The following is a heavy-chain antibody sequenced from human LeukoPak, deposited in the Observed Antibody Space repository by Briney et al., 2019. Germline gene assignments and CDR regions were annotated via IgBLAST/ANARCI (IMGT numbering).Heavy chain of an antibody. CDR1: GGSISSSSYY. CDR3: ARVVPAAMSLWFDP. V-gene: IGHV4-39*07. CDR2: IYYSGST. J-gene: IGHJ5*02. Sequence: SETLSLTCTVSGGSISSSSYYWGWIRRPPGKGLEWIGSIYYSGSTYYNPSLKSRVTISVDTSKNQFSLKLSSVTAADTAVYYCARVVPAAMSLWFDPWGQGTLVTVSS. D-gene: IGHD2-2*01.